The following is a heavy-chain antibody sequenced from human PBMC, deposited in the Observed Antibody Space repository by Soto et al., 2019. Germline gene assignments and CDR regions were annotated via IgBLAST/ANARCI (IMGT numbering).Heavy chain of an antibody. Sequence: QVQLVQSGAEVKKPGSSVKVSCKASGGTFSSYAISWVRQAPGQGLEWMGGIIPIFGTADYAQKFQGRVTIPGXXXTXXGNMGLSSLRSEDTAVYYCASHYDSSGYYYRGLDYWGQGTLVTVSS. D-gene: IGHD3-22*01. CDR1: GGTFSSYA. CDR3: ASHYDSSGYYYRGLDY. V-gene: IGHV1-69*12. CDR2: IIPIFGTA. J-gene: IGHJ4*02.